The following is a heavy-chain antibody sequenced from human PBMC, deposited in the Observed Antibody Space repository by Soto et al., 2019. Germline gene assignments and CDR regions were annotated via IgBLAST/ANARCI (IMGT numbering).Heavy chain of an antibody. CDR3: ASMMATILGFQVSRSNNYFDY. V-gene: IGHV1-69*13. J-gene: IGHJ4*02. CDR2: IIPIFGTA. D-gene: IGHD5-12*01. Sequence: GDSVKVSCKASGGTFSSYAISWVRQAPGQGLEWMGGIIPIFGTANYAQKFQGRVTITADESTSTAYMELSSLRSEDTAVYYCASMMATILGFQVSRSNNYFDYWGQGTLVTVYS. CDR1: GGTFSSYA.